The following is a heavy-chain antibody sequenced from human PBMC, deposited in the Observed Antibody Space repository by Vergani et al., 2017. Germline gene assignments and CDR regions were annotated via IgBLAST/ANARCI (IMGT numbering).Heavy chain of an antibody. V-gene: IGHV5-51*01. D-gene: IGHD3-22*01. CDR1: GYSFTSYW. Sequence: EVQLVQSGAEVKKPGESLKISCKGSGYSFTSYWIGWVRQMPGKGLEWMGIIYPGDSDTRYSPSFQGQVTISADKSISTAYLQWSSLKASDTAMYYCARLVPADDKADEYYYDSSGYYDGRFDPWGQGTLVTVSS. CDR3: ARLVPADDKADEYYYDSSGYYDGRFDP. J-gene: IGHJ5*02. CDR2: IYPGDSDT.